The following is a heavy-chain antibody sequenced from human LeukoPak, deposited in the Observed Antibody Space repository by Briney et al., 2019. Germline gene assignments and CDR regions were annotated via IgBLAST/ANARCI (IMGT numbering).Heavy chain of an antibody. D-gene: IGHD3-10*01. Sequence: PSETLSLTCAGSGGSFSDDYWTWIRQPPGKGLEWIGDINHSGNTNYNPSLKSRVTISLHTSKNQFSLKLSSVTAADTAVYYCARGKVWYGELEDAYYFDSWGQGTLVTVSS. CDR1: GGSFSDDY. V-gene: IGHV4-34*01. J-gene: IGHJ4*02. CDR2: INHSGNT. CDR3: ARGKVWYGELEDAYYFDS.